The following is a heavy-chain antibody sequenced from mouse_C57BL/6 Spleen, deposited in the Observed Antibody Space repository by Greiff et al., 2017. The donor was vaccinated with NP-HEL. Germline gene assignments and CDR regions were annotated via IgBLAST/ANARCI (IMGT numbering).Heavy chain of an antibody. CDR2: IRNKANGYTT. CDR3: ARSPPYSGSSYWYFDV. CDR1: GFTFTDYY. Sequence: EVKLVESGGGLVQPGGSLSLSCAASGFTFTDYYMSWVRQPPGKALEWLGFIRNKANGYTTEYSASVKGRFTISRDNSQSILYLQMNALRAEDSATYYCARSPPYSGSSYWYFDVWGTGTTVTVSS. V-gene: IGHV7-3*01. D-gene: IGHD1-1*01. J-gene: IGHJ1*03.